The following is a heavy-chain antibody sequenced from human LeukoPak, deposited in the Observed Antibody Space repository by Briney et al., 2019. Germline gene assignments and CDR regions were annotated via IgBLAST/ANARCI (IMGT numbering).Heavy chain of an antibody. V-gene: IGHV3-23*01. CDR1: GFTFSSYA. CDR2: ISGSGGST. Sequence: QAGGSLRLSCAAYGFTFSSYAMSWVRQAPGKGLEWVSAISGSGGSTYYADSVKGRFTISRDNSKTTLYLQLNTLRAEHPARDDCAKGSQLLPLVYYYYYMDVWGKGTTVTVSS. CDR3: AKGSQLLPLVYYYYYMDV. J-gene: IGHJ6*03. D-gene: IGHD2-2*01.